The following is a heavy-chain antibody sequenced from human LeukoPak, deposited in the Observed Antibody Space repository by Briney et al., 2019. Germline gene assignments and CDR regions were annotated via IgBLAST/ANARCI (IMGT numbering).Heavy chain of an antibody. D-gene: IGHD3-22*01. CDR3: ARDYPVVADF. CDR1: GFIFDDYG. Sequence: GGSLRLSCAASGFIFDDYGMSWVRQAPGKGLEWVSGIKKNGGSTGYADSVKGRFTISRDNAKNALYLQVNSLRAEDTAVYYCARDYPVVADFWGQGTLVTVSS. V-gene: IGHV3-20*04. CDR2: IKKNGGST. J-gene: IGHJ4*02.